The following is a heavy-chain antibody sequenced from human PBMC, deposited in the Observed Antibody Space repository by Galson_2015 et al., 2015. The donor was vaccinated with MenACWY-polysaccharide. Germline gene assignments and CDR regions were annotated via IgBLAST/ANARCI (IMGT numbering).Heavy chain of an antibody. CDR3: AGGMRETIFAALGHYKYFGMDV. CDR2: VDHYGST. D-gene: IGHD3-3*01. Sequence: ETLSLTCAVYGGSFSGYSWSWIRQPPGKGLEWIGEVDHYGSTNYNPSLKSRVTMSVDTSKNQFSLRLTSVTAADTAMYYCAGGMRETIFAALGHYKYFGMDVWGPGTTVTVSS. CDR1: GGSFSGYS. V-gene: IGHV4-34*01. J-gene: IGHJ6*02.